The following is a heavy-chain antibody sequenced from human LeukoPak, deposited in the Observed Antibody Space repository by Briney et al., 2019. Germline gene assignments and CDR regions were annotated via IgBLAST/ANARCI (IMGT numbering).Heavy chain of an antibody. CDR2: INGDGRTT. J-gene: IGHJ5*02. V-gene: IGHV3-64D*06. CDR3: VGDQVDNVGWLT. D-gene: IGHD5-12*01. Sequence: PGGPLRPPGPPLGFISVTYTSNWARKPPGKGREFVSVINGDGRTTYYADSVKGRFTISRDNSKNTLYLQMNSLRAEDTAVYYCVGDQVDNVGWLTWGQGTRVTVSS. CDR1: GFISVTYT.